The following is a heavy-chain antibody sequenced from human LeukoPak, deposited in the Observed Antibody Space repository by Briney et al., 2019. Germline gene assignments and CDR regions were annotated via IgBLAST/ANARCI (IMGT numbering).Heavy chain of an antibody. V-gene: IGHV7-4-1*01. CDR3: VRARRGTVAGLDY. D-gene: IGHD6-19*01. CDR1: GFTFNDYV. Sequence: ASVKVSCKTSGFTFNDYVMNWVRQAPGQGLQWMGWINTNTGDPTYAQGFRGRFFFSLDSSPTTTYLQISTLEPGDTAVYYCVRARRGTVAGLDYWGQGTLVTVSS. CDR2: INTNTGDP. J-gene: IGHJ4*02.